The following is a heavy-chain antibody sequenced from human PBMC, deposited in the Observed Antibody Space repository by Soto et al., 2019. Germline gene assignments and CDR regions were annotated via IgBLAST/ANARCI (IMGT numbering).Heavy chain of an antibody. CDR1: GFTVSSKY. CDR2: IYGGGTT. Sequence: EVQLVESGGGLIQPGGSLRLSCAASGFTVSSKYMTWVRQAPGKGLEWVSVIYGGGTTYYADSVKGRFTISRDNSKNTLYLQVNSLRAVDTAVYYCVLTTGWPGFDLWGQGTLVTVSS. D-gene: IGHD1-1*01. V-gene: IGHV3-53*01. J-gene: IGHJ4*02. CDR3: VLTTGWPGFDL.